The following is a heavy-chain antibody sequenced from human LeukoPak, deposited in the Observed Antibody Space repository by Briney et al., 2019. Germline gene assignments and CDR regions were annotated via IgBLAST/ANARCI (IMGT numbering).Heavy chain of an antibody. CDR3: ARNHDSSVLNC. CDR1: GYTFTGYY. CDR2: INPNSGGT. J-gene: IGHJ4*02. V-gene: IGHV1-2*02. Sequence: ASVKVSCKASGYTFTGYYMHWVRQAPGQGLEWMGWINPNSGGTNYAQKFQGRVTMTRDTSISTAYMEPSRLRCDDTAVYYCARNHDSSVLNCWGEGTLVTVSS. D-gene: IGHD3-22*01.